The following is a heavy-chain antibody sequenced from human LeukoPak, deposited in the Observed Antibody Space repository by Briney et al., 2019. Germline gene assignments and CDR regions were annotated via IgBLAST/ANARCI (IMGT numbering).Heavy chain of an antibody. CDR2: IYTSGST. V-gene: IGHV4-61*02. CDR1: GGSISSGSYY. Sequence: SQTLSLTCTVPGGSISSGSYYWSWIRQPAGKGLEWIGRIYTSGSTNYNPSLMRQLTISVHPSKIQFPLKLSSVTAEDTAVYYCARVRAVAGKAAAFDIWGQGTMVTVSS. J-gene: IGHJ3*02. CDR3: ARVRAVAGKAAAFDI. D-gene: IGHD6-19*01.